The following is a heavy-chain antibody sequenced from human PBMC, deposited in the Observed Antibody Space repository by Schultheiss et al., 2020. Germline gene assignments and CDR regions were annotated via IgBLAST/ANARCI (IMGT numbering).Heavy chain of an antibody. Sequence: GGSLRLSCAASGFTFSSYDMHWVRQAPGKGLVWVSRINSDGSSTSYADSVKGRFTISRDNSKNTLYLQMNSLRVEDTAVYYCARVEIKSGTTDFFDVWGQGTMVTVS. J-gene: IGHJ3*01. V-gene: IGHV3-74*01. CDR2: INSDGSST. D-gene: IGHD1-7*01. CDR3: ARVEIKSGTTDFFDV. CDR1: GFTFSSYD.